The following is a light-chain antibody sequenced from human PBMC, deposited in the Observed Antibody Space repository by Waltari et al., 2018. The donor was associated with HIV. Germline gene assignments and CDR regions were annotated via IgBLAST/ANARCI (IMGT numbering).Light chain of an antibody. Sequence: QSALTQPASVSGSPGQSITISCTGTRNDIGTYNYVSSYQQHPGNVPKLLIYEVTNRPSGVSNRYSCSKSDTTASLTISGLQPEDEAAYYCCSYTSNTTSILVGGGTKLAVL. CDR3: CSYTSNTTSIL. CDR2: EVT. CDR1: RNDIGTYNY. V-gene: IGLV2-14*01. J-gene: IGLJ2*01.